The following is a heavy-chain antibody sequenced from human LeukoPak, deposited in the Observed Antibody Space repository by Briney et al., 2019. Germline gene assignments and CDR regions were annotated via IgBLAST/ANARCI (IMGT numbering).Heavy chain of an antibody. J-gene: IGHJ4*02. CDR1: GFTFSTYA. Sequence: GGSLRLSCAASGFTFSTYAMHWIRQAPGRGLEWVAFIRSDGSNKDYADSVKDRFTISRDNSKNTLYLQMNSLRVEDTGVYYCATLSLNWNYNHYFDFWGQGTLVAISS. D-gene: IGHD1-7*01. V-gene: IGHV3-30*02. CDR2: IRSDGSNK. CDR3: ATLSLNWNYNHYFDF.